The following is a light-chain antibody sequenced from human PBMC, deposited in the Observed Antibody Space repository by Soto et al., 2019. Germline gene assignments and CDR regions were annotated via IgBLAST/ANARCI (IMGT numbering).Light chain of an antibody. CDR2: GAS. J-gene: IGKJ1*01. Sequence: EIVLTQSPGTLSLSPGDRATLSCRASQSAASNYLAWYQQKPGQAPTLLIYGASFRATGVPDRFSGSGSGTDFTLTISRLEPEDFAVYYCQHYYTSFWTFGQGTKVEIK. CDR1: QSAASNY. CDR3: QHYYTSFWT. V-gene: IGKV3-20*01.